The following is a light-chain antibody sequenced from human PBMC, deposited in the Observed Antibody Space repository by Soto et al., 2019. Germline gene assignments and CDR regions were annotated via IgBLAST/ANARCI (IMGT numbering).Light chain of an antibody. Sequence: ILMTQSPATLSVSPGERATLPCRASQSVSNNLAWYQQKPGQAPRLLIYDASTRATGIPARFSGSGSGTVFTLTISGLQSEDFAVYCCQQYNNWPPWTFGQGTKVEIK. CDR1: QSVSNN. V-gene: IGKV3-15*01. CDR2: DAS. CDR3: QQYNNWPPWT. J-gene: IGKJ1*01.